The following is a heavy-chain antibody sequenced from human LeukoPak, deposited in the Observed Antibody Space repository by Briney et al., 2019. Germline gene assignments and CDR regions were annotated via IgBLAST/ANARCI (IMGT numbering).Heavy chain of an antibody. V-gene: IGHV3-33*01. CDR1: GFTFSSYG. J-gene: IGHJ4*02. CDR3: ARDNPAVAGNPFDY. CDR2: IWYDGSKK. Sequence: GGSLRLSCAASGFTFSSYGMHWVRQAPGKGLEWVAVIWYDGSKKYYADSVKGRFTISRDNSKNTLYLQMNSLRGEDTAVYYCARDNPAVAGNPFDYWGQGTLVTVSS. D-gene: IGHD6-19*01.